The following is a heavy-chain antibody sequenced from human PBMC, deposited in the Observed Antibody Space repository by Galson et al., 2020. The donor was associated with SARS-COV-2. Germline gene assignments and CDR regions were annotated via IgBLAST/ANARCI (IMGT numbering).Heavy chain of an antibody. Sequence: SETLSLTCTVSGGSVSSGSYYWSWIRQPPGKGLEWIGYIYYSGSTNYNPSLKSRVTISVDTSKNQFSLKLSSVTAADTAVYYCARDFRQQLAREYYYYGMDVWGQGTTVTVSS. V-gene: IGHV4-61*01. CDR1: GGSVSSGSYY. CDR3: ARDFRQQLAREYYYYGMDV. J-gene: IGHJ6*02. D-gene: IGHD6-13*01. CDR2: IYYSGST.